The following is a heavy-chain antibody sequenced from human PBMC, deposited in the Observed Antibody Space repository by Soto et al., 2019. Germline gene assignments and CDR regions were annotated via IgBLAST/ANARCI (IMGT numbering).Heavy chain of an antibody. CDR2: IIPIFGTA. CDR3: ARVVPDPIVGIVGASAFDI. J-gene: IGHJ3*02. V-gene: IGHV1-69*13. CDR1: GGTFSSYA. D-gene: IGHD1-26*01. Sequence: SVKVSCKASGGTFSSYAISWVRQAPGQGLEWMGGIIPIFGTANYAQKFQGRVTITADESTSTAYMELSSLRSEDTAVYYCARVVPDPIVGIVGASAFDIWGQGTMVTV.